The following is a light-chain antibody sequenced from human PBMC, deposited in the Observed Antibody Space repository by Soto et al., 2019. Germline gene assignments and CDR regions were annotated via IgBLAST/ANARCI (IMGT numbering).Light chain of an antibody. Sequence: QSVLTQPASVSGSPGQSITISCTGTSSDVGGYNYVSWYQQHPGKAPKLMIYDVSNRPSGVSNRFSGSKSGNTASLTISGLQAEDEADYYCSSYTSSSTLRVFGTGTKVTFL. V-gene: IGLV2-14*01. J-gene: IGLJ1*01. CDR3: SSYTSSSTLRV. CDR2: DVS. CDR1: SSDVGGYNY.